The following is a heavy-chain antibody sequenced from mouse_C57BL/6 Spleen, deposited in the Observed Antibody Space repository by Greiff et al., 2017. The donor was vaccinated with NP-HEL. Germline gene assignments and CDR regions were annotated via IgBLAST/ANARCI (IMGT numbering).Heavy chain of an antibody. CDR1: GYTFTDYN. CDR3: AREGWEGYYAMDY. V-gene: IGHV1-22*01. CDR2: INPNNGGT. Sequence: EVQLQQSGPELVKPGASVKMSCKASGYTFTDYNMHWVKQSHGKSLEWIGYINPNNGGTSYNQKFKGKATLTVNKSSSTAYMELRSLTSEDSAVYYCAREGWEGYYAMDYWGQGTSVTVSS. J-gene: IGHJ4*01. D-gene: IGHD3-3*01.